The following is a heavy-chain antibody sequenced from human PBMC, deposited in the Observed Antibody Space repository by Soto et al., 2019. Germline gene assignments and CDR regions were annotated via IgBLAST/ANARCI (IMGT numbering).Heavy chain of an antibody. D-gene: IGHD5-18*01. V-gene: IGHV3-33*01. J-gene: IGHJ5*02. CDR2: IWYDGSNK. CDR3: ARDFDTAMVNWFDT. CDR1: GFTFSSYG. Sequence: QVQLVESGGGVVQPGRSLRLSCAASGFTFSSYGMHWVRQAPGKGLEWVAVIWYDGSNKYYADSVKGRFTISRDNSKKALYLQMHSLRAEDTAVYYCARDFDTAMVNWFDTWGQGTLVTVSS.